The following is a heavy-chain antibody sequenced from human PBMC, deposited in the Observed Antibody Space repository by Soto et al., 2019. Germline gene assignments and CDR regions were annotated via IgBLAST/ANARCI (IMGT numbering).Heavy chain of an antibody. J-gene: IGHJ6*03. CDR2: ISAYNGMT. D-gene: IGHD3-10*01. V-gene: IGHV1-18*01. CDR1: GYTVTTYG. Sequence: QVELVQSGAEVKKPGASVRVSCRASGYTVTTYGVSWVRQAPGQGLEWLAWISAYNGMTKFAHTLQGRVSVTTDTSTNTAHMELRNLRSDDTALYYCARAFMVLPTYDYFYMDVWGHGTMVTVSS. CDR3: ARAFMVLPTYDYFYMDV.